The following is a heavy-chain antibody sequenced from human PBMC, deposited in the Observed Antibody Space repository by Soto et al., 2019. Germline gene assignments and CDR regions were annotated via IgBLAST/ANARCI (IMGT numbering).Heavy chain of an antibody. J-gene: IGHJ4*02. CDR1: GYTLTELS. D-gene: IGHD3-22*01. CDR3: ATDLTPHYYESSGYYSAG. CDR2: FDPEDGET. V-gene: IGHV1-24*01. Sequence: QVQLVQSGAEVKKPGASVKVSCKVSGYTLTELSMHWVRQAPGKGLEWMGGFDPEDGETIYAQKFQGRVTMTEDTSTDTAYMEQSSLRSEDTAMYYCATDLTPHYYESSGYYSAGWGQGTLVTVSS.